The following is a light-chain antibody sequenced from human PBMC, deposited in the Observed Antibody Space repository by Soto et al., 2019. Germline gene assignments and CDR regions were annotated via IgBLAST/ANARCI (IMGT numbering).Light chain of an antibody. CDR3: QQSYDTPLT. J-gene: IGKJ4*01. Sequence: DIQMTQSPFSLFASVGDKFTILCREVQPIRGNLNWYQQKPGKAPKLLIFAASSLQSGVPLRFSGSGSGTDFTLTISSLQPEDFATYYCQQSYDTPLTFGGGTKVEIK. V-gene: IGKV1-39*01. CDR2: AAS. CDR1: QPIRGN.